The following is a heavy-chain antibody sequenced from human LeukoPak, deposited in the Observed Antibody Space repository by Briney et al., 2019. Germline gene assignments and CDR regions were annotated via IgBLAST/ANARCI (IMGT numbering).Heavy chain of an antibody. CDR1: GFTFSSHA. CDR2: ISYDGSNK. J-gene: IGHJ6*02. CDR3: AREGYCSSTSCASDYYGMDV. Sequence: PGGSLRLSCAASGFTFSSHAMHWVRQAPGKGLEWVAVISYDGSNKYYADSVKGRFTISRDNSKNTLYLQMNSLRAEDTAVYYCAREGYCSSTSCASDYYGMDVWGQGTTVTVSS. V-gene: IGHV3-30-3*01. D-gene: IGHD2-2*01.